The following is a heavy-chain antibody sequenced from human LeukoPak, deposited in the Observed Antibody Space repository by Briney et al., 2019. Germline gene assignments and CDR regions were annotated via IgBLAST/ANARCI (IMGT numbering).Heavy chain of an antibody. CDR3: ARVGEGYCSSTGCRTFDY. D-gene: IGHD2-2*01. J-gene: IGHJ4*02. V-gene: IGHV3-30-3*01. CDR2: ISYDGSNK. Sequence: GGSLRLSCAASGFTFSSYAMHWVRQAPGKGLEWVAVISYDGSNKYYADSVKGRFTISRDNSKNTLYLQMNSLRVEDTAVYYCARVGEGYCSSTGCRTFDYWGQGTLVTVSS. CDR1: GFTFSSYA.